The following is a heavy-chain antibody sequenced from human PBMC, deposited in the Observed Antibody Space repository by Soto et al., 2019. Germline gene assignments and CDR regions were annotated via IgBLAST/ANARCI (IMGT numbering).Heavy chain of an antibody. CDR1: GGSFSDYY. Sequence: SETLSLTCAVYGGSFSDYYLSWIRQPPAKGLEWIGESNHSGSTNYNVSLKSRVTISVDKSKNQFSLQLSSVTAADTAVYSCARVHCSGGSCYGGWFDPWGQGTLVTVSS. D-gene: IGHD2-15*01. CDR2: SNHSGST. J-gene: IGHJ5*02. V-gene: IGHV4-34*01. CDR3: ARVHCSGGSCYGGWFDP.